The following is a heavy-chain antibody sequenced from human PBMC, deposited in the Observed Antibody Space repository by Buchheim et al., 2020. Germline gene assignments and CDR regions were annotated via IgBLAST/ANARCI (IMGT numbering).Heavy chain of an antibody. V-gene: IGHV3-33*01. CDR3: AREYCGGDCYINWFDP. D-gene: IGHD2-21*02. Sequence: QVQLVESGGGVVQPGRSLRLSCAASGFTFSSYGMHWVRQAPGKGLEWVAVIWYDGSNKYYADSVKGRFTISRDNSKNTLYLQMNSRRAEDTAVYYCAREYCGGDCYINWFDPWGQGTL. CDR1: GFTFSSYG. J-gene: IGHJ5*02. CDR2: IWYDGSNK.